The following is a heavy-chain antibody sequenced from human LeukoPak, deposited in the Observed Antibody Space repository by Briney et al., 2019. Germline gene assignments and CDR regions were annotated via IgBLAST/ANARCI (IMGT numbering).Heavy chain of an antibody. CDR3: ARVPRSYYYYYYMDV. V-gene: IGHV4-59*01. CDR2: IYYSGSS. Sequence: SETLSLTCNVSGGSISGYHWSWIRQPPGKGLEWLGYIYYSGSSNYNPSLKSRVTISADTSKNQFSLKLSSVTAADTAVYYCARVPRSYYYYYYMDVRGKGTTVTVSS. J-gene: IGHJ6*03. CDR1: GGSISGYH.